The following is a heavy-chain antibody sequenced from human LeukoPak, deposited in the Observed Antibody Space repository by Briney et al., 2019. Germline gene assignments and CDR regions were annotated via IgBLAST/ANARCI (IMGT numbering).Heavy chain of an antibody. CDR3: AREPLQGTFVPAAGFDY. D-gene: IGHD2-2*01. V-gene: IGHV1-69*06. CDR2: IIPIFGAA. Sequence: PTASVKVSCKASGGTFSSYAISWVRQAPGQGLEWMGGIIPIFGAANYAQKFQGRVTITADKSTSTAYMELSSLRSEDTAVYYCAREPLQGTFVPAAGFDYWGQGTLVTVSS. J-gene: IGHJ4*02. CDR1: GGTFSSYA.